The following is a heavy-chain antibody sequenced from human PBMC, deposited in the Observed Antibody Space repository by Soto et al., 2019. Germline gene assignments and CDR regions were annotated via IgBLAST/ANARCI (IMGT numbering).Heavy chain of an antibody. Sequence: SVKVSCKASGFTFSHSVMQWVRQARGQSLEWIGWIVVGSGNTNYAQKLQGRVTMTTDTSTSTAYMELRSLRSDDTAVYYCARSSGSAYWFDPWGQGTLVTVSS. CDR2: IVVGSGNT. V-gene: IGHV1-58*02. D-gene: IGHD6-6*01. J-gene: IGHJ5*02. CDR3: ARSSGSAYWFDP. CDR1: GFTFSHSV.